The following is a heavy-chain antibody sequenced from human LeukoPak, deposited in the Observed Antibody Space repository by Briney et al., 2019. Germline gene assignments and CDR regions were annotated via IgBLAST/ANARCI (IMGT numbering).Heavy chain of an antibody. D-gene: IGHD6-19*01. CDR2: IIPIFGTA. Sequence: SVKVSCKASGGTFSSYAISWVRQAPGQGLEWMGGIIPIFGTANYAQKFQGRVTITADESPSTAYLELSILRSEDTAVYYCARRSDSSGIDYFDYWGQGTLVTVSS. J-gene: IGHJ4*02. CDR3: ARRSDSSGIDYFDY. CDR1: GGTFSSYA. V-gene: IGHV1-69*01.